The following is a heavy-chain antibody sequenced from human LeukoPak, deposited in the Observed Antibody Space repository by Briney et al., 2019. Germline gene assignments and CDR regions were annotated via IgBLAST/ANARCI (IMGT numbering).Heavy chain of an antibody. V-gene: IGHV4-34*01. D-gene: IGHD3-22*01. CDR2: INHSGST. J-gene: IGHJ6*02. CDR3: ARVRRYHESSGYYYYYYGMDV. Sequence: SETLSLTCAVYGGSFSGYYWSWIRQPPGKGLEWIGEINHSGSTNYNPSLKSRVTISVDTSKNQFSLKLSSVTAADMDVYYCARVRRYHESSGYYYYYYGMDVWGQGTTVTVSS. CDR1: GGSFSGYY.